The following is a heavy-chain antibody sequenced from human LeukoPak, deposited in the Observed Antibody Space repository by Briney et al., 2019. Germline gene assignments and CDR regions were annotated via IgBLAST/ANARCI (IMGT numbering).Heavy chain of an antibody. D-gene: IGHD3-16*02. CDR3: ARGGVMITFGGVIAAIDY. CDR2: IYYSGST. CDR1: GGSISSYY. Sequence: SETLSLTCTVSGGSISSYYWSWIRQPPGKGLEWIGYIYYSGSTNYNPSLKSRVTISVDTSKNQFSLKLSSVTAADTAVYYCARGGVMITFGGVIAAIDYWGQGTLVTVSS. V-gene: IGHV4-59*01. J-gene: IGHJ4*02.